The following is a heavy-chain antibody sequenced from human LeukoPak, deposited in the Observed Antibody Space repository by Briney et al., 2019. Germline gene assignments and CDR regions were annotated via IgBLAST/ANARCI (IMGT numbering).Heavy chain of an antibody. Sequence: SETLSLTCSVSGGSISTYYWSWIRQPAGKGLEWIGRVYRSGNTNYNPSLKSRVTMSVDTSKNQISLRLRSVTAADTAVYYCARDDIEYSVHYGMDVWGQGTAVAVSS. CDR1: GGSISTYY. CDR2: VYRSGNT. J-gene: IGHJ6*02. V-gene: IGHV4-4*07. CDR3: ARDDIEYSVHYGMDV. D-gene: IGHD2/OR15-2a*01.